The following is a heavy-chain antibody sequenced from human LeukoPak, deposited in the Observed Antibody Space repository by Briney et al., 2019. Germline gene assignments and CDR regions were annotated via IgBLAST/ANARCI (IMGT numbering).Heavy chain of an antibody. CDR3: GSLQQIRGLSVFDF. Sequence: SETLSLTCALSGGSFGDYHWSWIRQPPGKGLEWIGEIHQRGVTTYNPSLKSRVTQSIDASKRQFSVKLTSVTAADTAVYFCGSLQQIRGLSVFDFWGQGALVTVSS. V-gene: IGHV4-34*01. CDR1: GGSFGDYH. D-gene: IGHD3-10*01. J-gene: IGHJ4*02. CDR2: IHQRGVT.